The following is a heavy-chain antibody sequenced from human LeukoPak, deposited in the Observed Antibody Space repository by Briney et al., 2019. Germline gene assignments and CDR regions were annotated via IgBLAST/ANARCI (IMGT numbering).Heavy chain of an antibody. D-gene: IGHD2-15*01. Sequence: GGSLRLSCAASGFTFSSYAMSWVRQAPGKGLEWVSAISGSGGSTYYADSVKGRFTISRDNTKNSLSLQMNSLRAEDTAVYYCARLICRGGSCYGKHYFDYWGQGALVTVSS. CDR2: ISGSGGST. CDR3: ARLICRGGSCYGKHYFDY. V-gene: IGHV3-23*01. J-gene: IGHJ4*02. CDR1: GFTFSSYA.